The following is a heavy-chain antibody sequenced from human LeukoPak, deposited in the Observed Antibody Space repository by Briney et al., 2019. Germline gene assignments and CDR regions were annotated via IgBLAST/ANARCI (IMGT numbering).Heavy chain of an antibody. CDR1: GGSISSHY. J-gene: IGHJ4*02. V-gene: IGHV4-59*11. Sequence: PSETLSLTCTVSGGSISSHYWSWLRQPPGTGLEWIGYVYYSGNTKYNPSLKSRVTISVDTSKNQFSLKLSSVTAADTAVYYCARALYSVSEVDSWGQGTLDTVSS. CDR2: VYYSGNT. CDR3: ARALYSVSEVDS. D-gene: IGHD5/OR15-5a*01.